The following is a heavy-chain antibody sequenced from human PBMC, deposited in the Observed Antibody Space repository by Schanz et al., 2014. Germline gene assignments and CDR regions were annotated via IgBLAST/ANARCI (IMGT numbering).Heavy chain of an antibody. V-gene: IGHV3-23*04. D-gene: IGHD3-22*01. J-gene: IGHJ4*02. Sequence: VQLVESGGGLVKPGGSLRLSCAASGFTFSSYAMSWVRQAPGKGLEWVSAISGGGGTTYYADSVKSRFTISRDNSKNTLYLQMNSLRAEDTAVYYCAKDRSWDYDSSGYFDYWGQGTLVTVSS. CDR1: GFTFSSYA. CDR3: AKDRSWDYDSSGYFDY. CDR2: ISGGGGTT.